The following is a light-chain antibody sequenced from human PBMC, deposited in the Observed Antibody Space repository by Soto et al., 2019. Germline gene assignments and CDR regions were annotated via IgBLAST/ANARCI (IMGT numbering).Light chain of an antibody. V-gene: IGKV1-39*01. CDR2: AAS. CDR3: QQSYSTPWT. J-gene: IGKJ1*01. Sequence: DIQMTQSPSSLSASVGDRVTITCRASQSISSYLNWYQQKPGKATKLLIYAASSLQSGVPSRFNDSGSGTDFTLTISSLQPEDFATYYCQQSYSTPWTFGQGTKVEIK. CDR1: QSISSY.